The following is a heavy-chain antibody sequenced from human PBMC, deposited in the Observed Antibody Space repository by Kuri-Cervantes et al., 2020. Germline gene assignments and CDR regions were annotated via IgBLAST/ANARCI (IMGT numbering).Heavy chain of an antibody. CDR1: GGSISSYY. D-gene: IGHD6-13*01. Sequence: SETLSLTCTVSGGSISSYYWSWIRQPAGKGLEWIGRIYTSGSTNYNPSLKGRVTMSVDTSKNQFSLKLSSVTAADTAVYYCASHSRPHYYYYGMDVWGQGTTVTVSS. J-gene: IGHJ6*02. CDR2: IYTSGST. V-gene: IGHV4-4*07. CDR3: ASHSRPHYYYYGMDV.